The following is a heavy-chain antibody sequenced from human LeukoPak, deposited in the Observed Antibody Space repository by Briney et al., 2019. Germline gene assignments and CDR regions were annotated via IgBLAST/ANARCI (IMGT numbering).Heavy chain of an antibody. CDR3: ARVYDILTGYYDY. V-gene: IGHV4-59*01. Sequence: PSETLSLTCTVPGGSISSYYWSWIRQPPGKGLEWIGYIYYSGSTNYNPSLKSRVTISVDTSKNQFSLKLSSVTAADTAVYYCARVYDILTGYYDYWGRGTLVTVSS. CDR2: IYYSGST. CDR1: GGSISSYY. J-gene: IGHJ4*02. D-gene: IGHD3-9*01.